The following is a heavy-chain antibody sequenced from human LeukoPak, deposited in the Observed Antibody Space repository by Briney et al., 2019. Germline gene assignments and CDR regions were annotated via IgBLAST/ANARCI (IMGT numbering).Heavy chain of an antibody. CDR1: GFTFSKSA. CDR2: ISVPGEVT. J-gene: IGHJ4*02. D-gene: IGHD3-10*01. V-gene: IGHV3-23*01. Sequence: GGSLRLSCAASGFTFSKSAMSWVRQAPGKGLEWVAGISVPGEVTHYAESVKGRFSISRDNSKNTLFLQMSSLRSEDTAVYYCAKHYASWGQGTQVTVSA. CDR3: AKHYAS.